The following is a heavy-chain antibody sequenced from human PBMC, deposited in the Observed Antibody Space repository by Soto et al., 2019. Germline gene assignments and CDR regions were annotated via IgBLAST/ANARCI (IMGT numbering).Heavy chain of an antibody. Sequence: GGSLRLSCAASGFTFSSNDMSWVRQAPGKGLEWASSISASGRSLFYADAVKGRFTISRDNSKNTLYLQMSSLTAEDTAVYYCAKGTSKLDYWGQGTXVTVS. CDR2: ISASGRSL. CDR3: AKGTSKLDY. V-gene: IGHV3-23*01. D-gene: IGHD2-2*01. CDR1: GFTFSSND. J-gene: IGHJ4*02.